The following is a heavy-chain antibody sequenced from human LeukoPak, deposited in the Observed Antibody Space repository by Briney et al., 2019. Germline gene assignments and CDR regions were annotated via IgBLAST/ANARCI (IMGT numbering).Heavy chain of an antibody. Sequence: ASVKVSCKASGYTFTNYDINWVRQATAQGLEWMGWMNPKSGNTGFAQKFQGRVSMTRSSSIGTAHMELSSLTFEDTAVYYCARTAGDLDYWGQGTLVTVSS. V-gene: IGHV1-8*01. CDR2: MNPKSGNT. D-gene: IGHD3-10*01. CDR3: ARTAGDLDY. CDR1: GYTFTNYD. J-gene: IGHJ4*02.